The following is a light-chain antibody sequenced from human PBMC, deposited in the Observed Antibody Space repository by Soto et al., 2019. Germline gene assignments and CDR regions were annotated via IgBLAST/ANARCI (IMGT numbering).Light chain of an antibody. CDR1: QMFSSTY. J-gene: IGKJ5*01. CDR3: QQYGTSPTIT. CDR2: GAX. V-gene: IGKV3-20*01. Sequence: ELVLTQSPGTLSLSPGERATLSCRASQMFSSTYSAWYRQKTGQAPRLLXXGAXNRATGIPDRFSGSGSGTDFTLTISRLEPEDFAVYYCQQYGTSPTITFGQGTRLEIK.